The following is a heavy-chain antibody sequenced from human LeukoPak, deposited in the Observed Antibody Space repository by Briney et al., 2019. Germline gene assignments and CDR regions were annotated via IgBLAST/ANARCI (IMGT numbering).Heavy chain of an antibody. Sequence: GGSLRLSSAASGFTFSNYWMHWVRQAPGKGLVWVSRINSDGINTSYADSVKGRFTISRDNAKNSLYLQMNSLRAEDTAVYYCARGGDILTGYYIADYWGQGTLVTVSS. V-gene: IGHV3-74*01. CDR3: ARGGDILTGYYIADY. CDR1: GFTFSNYW. D-gene: IGHD3-9*01. CDR2: INSDGINT. J-gene: IGHJ4*02.